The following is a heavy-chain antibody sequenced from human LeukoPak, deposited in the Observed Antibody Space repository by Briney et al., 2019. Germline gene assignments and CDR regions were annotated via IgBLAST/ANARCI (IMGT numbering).Heavy chain of an antibody. CDR3: ARFGGTDGFFDI. D-gene: IGHD3-10*01. CDR2: IGTAGDT. Sequence: GGSLRLSCAASGFTFTNYDMHWVRQATGKGLEWVSSIGTAGDTYYLGSVKGRFTISRENAKNSLFLQMDSLRAGDTAIYYCARFGGTDGFFDIWGQGTMVTVSS. CDR1: GFTFTNYD. V-gene: IGHV3-13*04. J-gene: IGHJ3*02.